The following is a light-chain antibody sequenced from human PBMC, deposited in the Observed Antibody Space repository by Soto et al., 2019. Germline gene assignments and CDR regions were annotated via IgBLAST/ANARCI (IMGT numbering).Light chain of an antibody. CDR3: GAWDDSLNGYV. V-gene: IGLV1-44*01. Sequence: QSLPTPPPSASWTPGQWVTISCSGSSSNIGSKSVNWYQQLPGTAPKLLIYSNSQRPSGVPDRFSGSKSGTSASLAISGLQSVDEADYYCGAWDDSLNGYVCGTGTKVTVL. J-gene: IGLJ1*01. CDR1: SSNIGSKS. CDR2: SNS.